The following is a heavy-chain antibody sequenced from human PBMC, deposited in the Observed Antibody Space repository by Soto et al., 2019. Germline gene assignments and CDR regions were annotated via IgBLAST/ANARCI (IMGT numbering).Heavy chain of an antibody. Sequence: PSETLSLTCTVSGGSISSGGYYWSWIRQHPGKGLEWIGYIYYSGSTYYNPSLKSRVTISVDTSKNQFSLKLSSVTAADTAVYYCARAGGNGAYSSSWYWSFDIWGQGTMVTVSS. J-gene: IGHJ3*02. CDR3: ARAGGNGAYSSSWYWSFDI. CDR1: GGSISSGGYY. CDR2: IYYSGST. D-gene: IGHD6-13*01. V-gene: IGHV4-31*03.